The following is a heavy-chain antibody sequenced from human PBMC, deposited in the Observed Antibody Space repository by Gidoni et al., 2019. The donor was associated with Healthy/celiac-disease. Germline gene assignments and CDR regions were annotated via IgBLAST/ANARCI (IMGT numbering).Heavy chain of an antibody. J-gene: IGHJ4*02. D-gene: IGHD3-16*02. CDR3: ARDYDYDYICGSYRPAVFDY. CDR1: EVTFRSPS. CDR2: ISSGSSTI. Sequence: EVQLVETGGGLVQPGGSLRLACAATEVTFRSPSMTWVRPAPWKGLEWVSYISSGSSTIYFAASLKGRFTICRANTKNALYLQMYSLRAEDTAVYSCARDYDYDYICGSYRPAVFDYWGQGTLVTVSS. V-gene: IGHV3-48*01.